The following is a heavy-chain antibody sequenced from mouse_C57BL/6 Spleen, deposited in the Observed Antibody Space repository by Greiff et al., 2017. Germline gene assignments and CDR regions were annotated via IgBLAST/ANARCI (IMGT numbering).Heavy chain of an antibody. Sequence: EVKVVESGEGLVKPGGSLKLSCAASGFTFSSYAMSWVRQTPEKRLEWVAYISSGGDYIYYADTVKGRFTISRDNARNTLYLQMSSLKSEDTAMYYCTRASYGSRDYWGQGTTLTVSS. J-gene: IGHJ2*01. D-gene: IGHD2-10*01. V-gene: IGHV5-9-1*02. CDR1: GFTFSSYA. CDR2: ISSGGDYI. CDR3: TRASYGSRDY.